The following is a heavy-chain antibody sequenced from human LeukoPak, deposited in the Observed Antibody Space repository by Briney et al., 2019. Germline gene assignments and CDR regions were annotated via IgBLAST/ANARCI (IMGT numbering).Heavy chain of an antibody. CDR1: GGSISSYY. J-gene: IGHJ6*02. V-gene: IGHV4-59*01. CDR3: ARVMVRGVMVYGMDV. Sequence: SETLSLTCTVSGGSISSYYWSWIRQPPGKGLEWIGYIYYSGSTNYNPSLKSRVTISVDTSKNQFSLKLSSVTAADTAVYYCARVMVRGVMVYGMDVWGQGTTVTVSS. CDR2: IYYSGST. D-gene: IGHD3-10*01.